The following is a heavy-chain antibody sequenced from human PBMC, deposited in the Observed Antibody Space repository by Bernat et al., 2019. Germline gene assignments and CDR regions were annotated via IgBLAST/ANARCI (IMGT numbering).Heavy chain of an antibody. D-gene: IGHD1-26*01. CDR1: GGSISSYY. Sequence: QVRLQESGPGLVKPSETLSLTCTVSGGSISSYYWSWIRQPPGKGLEWIGYIYYSGSTNYNPSLKSRVTISVDTSKNQFSLKLSSVTAADTAVYYCARHEYSGSLIDYWGQGTLVTVSS. CDR3: ARHEYSGSLIDY. J-gene: IGHJ4*02. CDR2: IYYSGST. V-gene: IGHV4-59*08.